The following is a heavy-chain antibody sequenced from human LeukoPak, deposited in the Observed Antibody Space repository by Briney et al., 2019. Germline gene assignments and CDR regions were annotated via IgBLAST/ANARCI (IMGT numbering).Heavy chain of an antibody. J-gene: IGHJ4*02. CDR2: ISSSSSYI. V-gene: IGHV3-21*01. D-gene: IGHD3-22*01. Sequence: GGSLRLSCAASGFTFNTYSMNWVRQAPGKGLEWVSSISSSSSYIYYADSVEGRFTISRDNAKNSLYLQMNSLRAEDTAVYYCARGSVGYYSGFDYWGQGTLVTVSS. CDR3: ARGSVGYYSGFDY. CDR1: GFTFNTYS.